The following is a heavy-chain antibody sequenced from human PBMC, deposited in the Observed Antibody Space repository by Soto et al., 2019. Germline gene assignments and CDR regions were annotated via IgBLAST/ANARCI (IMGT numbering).Heavy chain of an antibody. Sequence: SETLSLTCSVSGGSISTVGHYWTWIRQPPGKGLEWIGSIYPTGSTYYSKSLRSRLTMSVDTSKSQFSLRLSSVTAADTAVYYCARATGTLRSRNCDYWGQGSLVTVSS. CDR3: ARATGTLRSRNCDY. V-gene: IGHV4-31*03. J-gene: IGHJ4*02. CDR2: IYPTGST. CDR1: GGSISTVGHY. D-gene: IGHD1-1*01.